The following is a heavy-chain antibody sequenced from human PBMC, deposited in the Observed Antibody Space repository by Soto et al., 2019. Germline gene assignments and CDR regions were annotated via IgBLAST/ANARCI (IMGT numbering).Heavy chain of an antibody. J-gene: IGHJ4*02. D-gene: IGHD2-2*02. CDR3: ARLGIVVVPAAISPFDY. Sequence: SETLSLTCTVSGGSISSSSYYWGWIRQPPGKGLEWIGSIYYSGSTYYNPSLKSRVTISVDTSKNQFSLKLSCETATDTAVYYCARLGIVVVPAAISPFDYWGQGTLVTVAS. V-gene: IGHV4-39*01. CDR2: IYYSGST. CDR1: GGSISSSSYY.